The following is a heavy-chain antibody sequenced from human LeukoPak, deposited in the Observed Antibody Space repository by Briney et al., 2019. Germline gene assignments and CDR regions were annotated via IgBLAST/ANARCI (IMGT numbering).Heavy chain of an antibody. V-gene: IGHV3-7*01. CDR2: IKQDGSEK. CDR3: ARDEGYCSSTSCPPGSDY. D-gene: IGHD2-2*01. CDR1: GFTFSSYW. Sequence: PGGSLRLSCAASGFTFSSYWMSWVRQAPGKGLEWVANIKQDGSEKYYVDSVKGRFTISRDNAKNSLYLQMNSLRAEGTAVYYCARDEGYCSSTSCPPGSDYWGQGTLVTVSS. J-gene: IGHJ4*02.